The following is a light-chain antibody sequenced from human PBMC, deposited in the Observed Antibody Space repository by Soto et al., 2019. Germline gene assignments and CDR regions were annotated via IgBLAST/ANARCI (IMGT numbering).Light chain of an antibody. CDR3: QMWGFGIVV. Sequence: QSVLTQSPSASASLGASVKLTCTLSSGHSNYAIAWHQQQSEKGPRYLMKLNSDGSHSKGDGIPDRFSGSSAGAERYLTISLLQSEVEPDYYCQMWGFGIVVFGGGTMLTVL. CDR1: SGHSNYA. CDR2: LNSDGSH. V-gene: IGLV4-69*01. J-gene: IGLJ2*01.